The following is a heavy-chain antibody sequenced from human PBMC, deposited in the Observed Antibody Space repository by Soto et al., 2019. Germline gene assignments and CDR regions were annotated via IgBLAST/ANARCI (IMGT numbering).Heavy chain of an antibody. CDR2: FDPEDGET. D-gene: IGHD2-8*01. Sequence: ASVKVSCKVSGYTLTELSMHWVRQAPGKGLEWMGGFDPEDGETIYAQKFQGRVTMTEDTSTGTAYMELSSLRSEDTAVYYCATLTPTTMLSTTVIDYWGQGTLVTVSS. CDR3: ATLTPTTMLSTTVIDY. V-gene: IGHV1-24*01. J-gene: IGHJ4*02. CDR1: GYTLTELS.